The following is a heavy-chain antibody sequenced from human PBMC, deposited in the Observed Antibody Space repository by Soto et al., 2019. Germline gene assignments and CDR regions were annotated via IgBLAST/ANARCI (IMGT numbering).Heavy chain of an antibody. CDR1: GFTFSSYW. Sequence: EVQLVESGGGLVQPGGSLRLSCAASGFTFSSYWMSWVRQAPGKGLEWVANIKQDGSEKYYVDSVKGRFTISRDNAKNSLYLQMNSLRAEDTAVYYCAREGERRSDYYYYYRMDVWGQGTTVTVSS. CDR2: IKQDGSEK. D-gene: IGHD3-10*01. V-gene: IGHV3-7*03. CDR3: AREGERRSDYYYYYRMDV. J-gene: IGHJ6*02.